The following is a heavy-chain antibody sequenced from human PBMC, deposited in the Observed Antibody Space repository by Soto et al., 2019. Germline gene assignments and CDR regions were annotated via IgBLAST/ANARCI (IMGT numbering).Heavy chain of an antibody. CDR3: ARDGSESSSSNWFDP. J-gene: IGHJ5*02. CDR2: ISSGGSAV. D-gene: IGHD6-6*01. CDR1: GFTFSNYY. Sequence: QVQLVESGGGLVKPGGSLRLSCAASGFTFSNYYMTWIRQAPGKGLEWVSYISSGGSAVYYADSVRGRFTMSRDKAKNSLYLQMNSLRAEDTAVYYFARDGSESSSSNWFDPWGQGSLVTVSS. V-gene: IGHV3-11*01.